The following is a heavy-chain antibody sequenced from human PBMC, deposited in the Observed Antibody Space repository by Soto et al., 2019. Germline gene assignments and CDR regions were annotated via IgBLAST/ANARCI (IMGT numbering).Heavy chain of an antibody. CDR2: ISDSSSYI. CDR1: GFTFSTYS. CDR3: ARYDSSGYYLPYYYYGMDV. D-gene: IGHD3-22*01. J-gene: IGHJ6*02. Sequence: EVQLVESGGGLVKPGGSLRLSCAASGFTFSTYSMNWVRQSPGKGLEWVSSISDSSSYIYYADSVKGRFTISRDNAKNTLYLQMNSLRAEDTAVYYCARYDSSGYYLPYYYYGMDVWGQVTTVTVSS. V-gene: IGHV3-21*01.